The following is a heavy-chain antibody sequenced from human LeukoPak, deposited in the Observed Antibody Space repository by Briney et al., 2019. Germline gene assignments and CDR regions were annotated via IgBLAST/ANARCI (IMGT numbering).Heavy chain of an antibody. CDR3: ARVSSVDGSFDY. CDR2: INPNSGGT. J-gene: IGHJ4*02. CDR1: GYTFTGYY. V-gene: IGHV1-2*02. D-gene: IGHD3-16*02. Sequence: ASVKVSCKASGYTFTGYYMHWVRQAPGQGLEWMGWINPNSGGTNYAQKFQGRVTMTRDTSISTAYMELSRLRSDDTAVYYCARVSSVDGSFDYWGQGNLATVSS.